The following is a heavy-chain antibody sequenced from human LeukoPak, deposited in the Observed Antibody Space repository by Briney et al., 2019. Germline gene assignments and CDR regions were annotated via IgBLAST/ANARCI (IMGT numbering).Heavy chain of an antibody. CDR3: ATHCSGGSCYGHGAFDI. J-gene: IGHJ3*02. D-gene: IGHD2-15*01. V-gene: IGHV4-38-2*02. CDR1: GYSISSGYY. CDR2: IYHSGST. Sequence: PSETLSLTCTVSGYSISSGYYWGWIRQPPGKGLEWIGSIYHSGSTYYNPSLKSRVTISVDTSKNQFSLKLSSVTAADTAVYYCATHCSGGSCYGHGAFDIWGQGTMVTASS.